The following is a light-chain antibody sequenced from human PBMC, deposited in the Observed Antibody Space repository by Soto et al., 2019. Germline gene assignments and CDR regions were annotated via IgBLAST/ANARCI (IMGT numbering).Light chain of an antibody. J-gene: IGLJ2*01. CDR2: EVN. CDR3: SSFTSSTTLVV. Sequence: QPVLTQPASVSGSPGQSITISCTGTSSDVGGHNYVSWYQQHPGKAPKLMIYEVNNRPSGVSDRFSGSKAGNTASLTISGLQAEDEADYYCSSFTSSTTLVVFGGGTKLTVL. CDR1: SSDVGGHNY. V-gene: IGLV2-14*01.